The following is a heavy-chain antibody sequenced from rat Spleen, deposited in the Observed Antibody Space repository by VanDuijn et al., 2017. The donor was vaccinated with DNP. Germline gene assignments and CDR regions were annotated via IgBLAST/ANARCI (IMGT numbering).Heavy chain of an antibody. CDR2: MRYNGDT. J-gene: IGHJ2*01. Sequence: QVQLKESGPGLLQPSQTLSLTCSVSGFSLTSYTVIWVRQPPGKGLEWMGRMRYNGDTSYNSAIKSRLSSSRDTSKNQVLLKMNSLQTEDTAMYFCARSKLTGSSYYFDSWGQGVMVTVSS. CDR1: GFSLTSYT. V-gene: IGHV2-63*01. CDR3: ARSKLTGSSYYFDS. D-gene: IGHD5-1*01.